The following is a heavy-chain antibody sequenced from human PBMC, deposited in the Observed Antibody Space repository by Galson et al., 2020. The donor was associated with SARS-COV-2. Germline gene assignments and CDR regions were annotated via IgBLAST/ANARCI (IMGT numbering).Heavy chain of an antibody. CDR1: GGSISTYY. J-gene: IGHJ4*02. V-gene: IGHV4-4*07. Sequence: ETSETLSLTCRVSGGSISTYYWSLIRQPAGKGLEWIGRIHTNGNTNYNPSLKSRVTMSVDTSKNQLSLNLTSVTAADTAVYYCAREVNLGGAQRDFDYWGQGTLVTVSS. D-gene: IGHD3-16*01. CDR3: AREVNLGGAQRDFDY. CDR2: IHTNGNT.